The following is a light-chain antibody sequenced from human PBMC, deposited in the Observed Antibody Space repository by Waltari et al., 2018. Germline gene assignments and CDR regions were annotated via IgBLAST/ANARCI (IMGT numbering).Light chain of an antibody. J-gene: IGKJ1*01. Sequence: DIQMTQSPSSLSASVGDRVTLTCRASQTSRTYLNWYQQKPGKAPKLLIYSASSLQSVVPSRFTGSGSGTDFSLTISSLQPDDFATYYCQQSYSSLRTFGPGTKVEVK. CDR3: QQSYSSLRT. V-gene: IGKV1-39*01. CDR2: SAS. CDR1: QTSRTY.